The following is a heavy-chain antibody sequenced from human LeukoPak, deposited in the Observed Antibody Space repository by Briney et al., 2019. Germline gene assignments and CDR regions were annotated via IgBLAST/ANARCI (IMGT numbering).Heavy chain of an antibody. CDR1: GGTFSSYA. Sequence: ASVKVSCKASGGTFSSYAISWVRQAPGQGLEWMGIINPSGGSTSYAQKFQGRVTMTRDMSTSTVYMELSSLRSEDTAVYYCARDRPNDYGDYFDYWGQGTLVTVSS. V-gene: IGHV1-46*01. J-gene: IGHJ4*02. D-gene: IGHD4-17*01. CDR3: ARDRPNDYGDYFDY. CDR2: INPSGGST.